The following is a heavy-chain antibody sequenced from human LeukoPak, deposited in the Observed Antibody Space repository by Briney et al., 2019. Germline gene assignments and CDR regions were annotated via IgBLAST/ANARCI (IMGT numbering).Heavy chain of an antibody. V-gene: IGHV1-2*02. CDR1: GYTFTCYY. CDR2: INPNSGGT. CDR3: ARGSVFRWFGELLFPFDY. J-gene: IGHJ4*02. Sequence: GASVKVSCKASGYTFTCYYMHWVRQAPGQGLEWMGWINPNSGGTNYAQKFQGRVTMTMDTSISTAYMELSRLRSDDTAVYYCARGSVFRWFGELLFPFDYWGQGTLVTVSS. D-gene: IGHD3-10*01.